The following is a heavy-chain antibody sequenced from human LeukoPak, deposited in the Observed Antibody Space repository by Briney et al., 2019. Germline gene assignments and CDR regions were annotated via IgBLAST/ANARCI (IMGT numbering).Heavy chain of an antibody. CDR2: IYHSGTT. CDR1: GGSIISSSYN. V-gene: IGHV4-39*01. CDR3: ARLPTGYPNWFDP. D-gene: IGHD3-9*01. Sequence: KTSETLSLTCAVSGGSIISSSYNWGWTRQPPGKGLEWIGTIYHSGTTYYNPSLKSRVTISVDTSKNQFFLKLSSVTAADTAVYYCARLPTGYPNWFDPWGQGSLVTVSS. J-gene: IGHJ5*02.